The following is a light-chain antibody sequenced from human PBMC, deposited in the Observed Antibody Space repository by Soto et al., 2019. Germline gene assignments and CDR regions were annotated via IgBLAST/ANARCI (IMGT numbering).Light chain of an antibody. CDR1: STDVGGYDS. V-gene: IGLV2-14*01. CDR3: SSYTTSTTYV. CDR2: EVN. Sequence: QSVLTQPASVSGSPGQSITTACTGSSTDVGGYDSVAWYQQHPGKAPRLIIYEVNNRPSGVSNRFSASKSADAASLTISGLQAEDEADYYCSSYTTSTTYVFGTGTKVTVL. J-gene: IGLJ1*01.